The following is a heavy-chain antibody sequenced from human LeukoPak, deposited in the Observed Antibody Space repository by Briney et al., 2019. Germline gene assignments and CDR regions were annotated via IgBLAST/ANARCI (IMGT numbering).Heavy chain of an antibody. V-gene: IGHV1-2*02. CDR3: ASSYCSGGSCYIFDY. J-gene: IGHJ4*02. D-gene: IGHD2-15*01. CDR2: INPNSGGT. Sequence: ASVKVSCKASGYTFTGHYIHWVRQAPGQGLEWMGWINPNSGGTNYAQKFQGRVTMTRDTSISTAYMELNSLRSEDTAVYYCASSYCSGGSCYIFDYWGQGTLVTVSS. CDR1: GYTFTGHY.